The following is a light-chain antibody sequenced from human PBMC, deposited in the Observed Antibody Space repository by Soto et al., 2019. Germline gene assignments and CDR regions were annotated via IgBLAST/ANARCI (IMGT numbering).Light chain of an antibody. Sequence: DIQMTQSPSTLSGSVGDRVTITCGASQTISSRLAWYQQKPGKAPTLLIYKASTLTSGVPSRFSGSGSGTEFTLTISSLQPDDFATYYCQHYNSYSEAFGQGTKVEL. CDR1: QTISSR. J-gene: IGKJ1*01. CDR3: QHYNSYSEA. V-gene: IGKV1-5*03. CDR2: KAS.